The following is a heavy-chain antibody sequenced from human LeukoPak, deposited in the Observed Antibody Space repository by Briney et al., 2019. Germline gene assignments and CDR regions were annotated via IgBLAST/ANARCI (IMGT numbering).Heavy chain of an antibody. V-gene: IGHV4-59*01. CDR1: GGSISSYY. J-gene: IGHJ4*02. CDR3: ARVGNYDSSGLYY. CDR2: IYYSGST. Sequence: SETLSLTCTVSGGSISSYYWSWIRQPPGKGLEWIGYIYYSGSTNYNPSLKSRVTISVDTSKNQFSLKLSSVTAADTAVYYCARVGNYDSSGLYYWGQGTLVTVSS. D-gene: IGHD3-22*01.